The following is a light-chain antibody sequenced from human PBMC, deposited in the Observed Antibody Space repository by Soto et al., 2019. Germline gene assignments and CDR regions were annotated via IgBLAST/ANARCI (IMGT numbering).Light chain of an antibody. CDR2: GAS. J-gene: IGKJ2*01. CDR3: QQYGSSRRT. Sequence: EIVLTQSPGTLSLSPGERATLSCRASQSVSSSYLAWYQQKPGQAPRLLIYGASSRATGIPDRFSGSGSGTAFTLTISRLEPEDFAVYYCQQYGSSRRTFGQGTKLEIK. V-gene: IGKV3-20*01. CDR1: QSVSSSY.